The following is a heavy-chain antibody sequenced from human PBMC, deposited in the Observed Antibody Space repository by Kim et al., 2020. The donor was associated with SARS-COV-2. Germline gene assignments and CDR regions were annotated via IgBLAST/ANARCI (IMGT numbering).Heavy chain of an antibody. Sequence: GGSLRLSCAASGFRFRNYAMSWVRQAPGKGLEWVSSISGSGGRTDHADSVKGRFSISRDNSKNTLYLQMNSLRAEDTAIYFCAKDEGSSWDPDAFDIWG. J-gene: IGHJ3*02. D-gene: IGHD6-13*01. CDR1: GFRFRNYA. CDR3: AKDEGSSWDPDAFDI. V-gene: IGHV3-23*01. CDR2: ISGSGGRT.